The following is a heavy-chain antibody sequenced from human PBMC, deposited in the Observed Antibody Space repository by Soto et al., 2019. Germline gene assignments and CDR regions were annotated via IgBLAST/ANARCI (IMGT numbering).Heavy chain of an antibody. CDR3: VRGGTYYYYGMDV. Sequence: PSETLSLTCTVSGGSISSGGYYWSWIRQHPGKGLEWIGYIYYSGSTYYNPSLKSRVTISVDTSKNQFSLKLSSVTAADTAVYYCVRGGTYYYYGMDVWGQGTTVTVSS. V-gene: IGHV4-31*03. CDR1: GGSISSGGYY. J-gene: IGHJ6*02. CDR2: IYYSGST. D-gene: IGHD1-1*01.